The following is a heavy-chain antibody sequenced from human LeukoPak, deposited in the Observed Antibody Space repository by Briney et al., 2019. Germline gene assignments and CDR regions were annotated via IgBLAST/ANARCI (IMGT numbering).Heavy chain of an antibody. V-gene: IGHV3-48*03. CDR1: GFTFSSYE. D-gene: IGHD6-13*01. Sequence: GGSLRLSCAASGFTFSSYEMNWVRQAPGKGLEWVSYISSSGNNIYYADSVKGRFTISRDNAKNTLYLQMNSLRAEDTAVYYCARDLYSLGFDNWFDPWGQGTLVTVSS. CDR2: ISSSGNNI. J-gene: IGHJ5*02. CDR3: ARDLYSLGFDNWFDP.